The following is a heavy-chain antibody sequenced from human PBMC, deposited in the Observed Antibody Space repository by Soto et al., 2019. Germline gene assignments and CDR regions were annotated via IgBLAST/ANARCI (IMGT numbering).Heavy chain of an antibody. Sequence: SETLSLTCTVSGGSVSSGSYYLSWIRQPPGKGLEWIGYIYYSGSTNYNPSLKSRVTISVDTSKNQFSLKLSSVTAADTAVYYCARDSAGLYYYDKDYYYYGMDVWGQGTTVTVSS. CDR1: GGSVSSGSYY. V-gene: IGHV4-61*01. D-gene: IGHD3-22*01. CDR2: IYYSGST. CDR3: ARDSAGLYYYDKDYYYYGMDV. J-gene: IGHJ6*02.